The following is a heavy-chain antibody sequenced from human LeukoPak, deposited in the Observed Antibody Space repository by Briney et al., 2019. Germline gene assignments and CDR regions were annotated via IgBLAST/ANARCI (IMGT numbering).Heavy chain of an antibody. J-gene: IGHJ4*02. D-gene: IGHD2-2*01. CDR3: ARRYCSSTNCYSFDS. V-gene: IGHV3-21*01. Sequence: GGSLRLSCAASGFTFSSYSMNWVRQAPGKGLEWVSSITSSSDYIYYADSVKGRFTISRDNAKDSLYLQTNSLRAEDMAVYYCARRYCSSTNCYSFDSWGQGTLVTVSS. CDR2: ITSSSDYI. CDR1: GFTFSSYS.